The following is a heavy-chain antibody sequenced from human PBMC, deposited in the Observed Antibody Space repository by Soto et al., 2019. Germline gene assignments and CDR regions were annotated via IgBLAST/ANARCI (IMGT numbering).Heavy chain of an antibody. V-gene: IGHV1-2*04. CDR3: ARDRVRARDGYHPHGMDV. CDR2: INPNSGGT. D-gene: IGHD3-10*01. Sequence: GASVKGSCKGSGYNFTGYYMHWVRQAPGQGLEWMGWINPNSGGTNYAQKFQGWVTMTRDTSISTAYMELSRLRSDDTAVYYCARDRVRARDGYHPHGMDVCGQGTTVTGSS. J-gene: IGHJ6*02. CDR1: GYNFTGYY.